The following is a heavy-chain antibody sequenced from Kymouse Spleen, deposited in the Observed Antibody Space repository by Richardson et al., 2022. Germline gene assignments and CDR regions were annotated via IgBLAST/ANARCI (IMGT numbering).Heavy chain of an antibody. D-gene: IGHD1-26*01. J-gene: IGHJ6*02. CDR1: GYTFTGYY. Sequence: QVQLVQSGAEVKKPGASVKVSCKASGYTFTGYYMHWVRQAPGQGLEWMGWINPNSGGTNYAQKFQGWVTMTRDTSISTAYMELSRLRSDDTAVYYCARDRIVGGYYYYGMDVWGQGTTVTVSS. CDR2: INPNSGGT. CDR3: ARDRIVGGYYYYGMDV. V-gene: IGHV1-2*04.